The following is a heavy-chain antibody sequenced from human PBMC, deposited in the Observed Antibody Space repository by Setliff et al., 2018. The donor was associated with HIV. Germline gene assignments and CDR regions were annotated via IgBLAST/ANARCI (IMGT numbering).Heavy chain of an antibody. V-gene: IGHV3-74*01. Sequence: PGGSLRLSCAASGFTFSTTWMYWVRQAPGKGLVWVSRINTDGSSTTYADSVKGRFFISRDNSRNTLHLQMNSLRPDDTAVYYCVSSQSPQDRAVIIGGLWGQGTQVTVSS. CDR2: INTDGSST. CDR3: VSSQSPQDRAVIIGGL. CDR1: GFTFSTTW. J-gene: IGHJ4*02. D-gene: IGHD3-10*01.